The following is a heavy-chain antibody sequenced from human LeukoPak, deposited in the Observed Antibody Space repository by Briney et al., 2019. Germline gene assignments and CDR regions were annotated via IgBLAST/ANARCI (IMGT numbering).Heavy chain of an antibody. CDR1: GYSISSGYY. CDR3: ARDDAARGP. CDR2: IYYSGST. J-gene: IGHJ5*02. Sequence: SETLSLTCTISGYSISSGYYWGWIRQPPGEGLEWIGSIYYSGSTYYNPSLKSRVTISVDTSKNQFSLKLSSVTAADTAVYYCARDDAARGPWGQGTLVTVSS. V-gene: IGHV4-38-2*02. D-gene: IGHD3-10*01.